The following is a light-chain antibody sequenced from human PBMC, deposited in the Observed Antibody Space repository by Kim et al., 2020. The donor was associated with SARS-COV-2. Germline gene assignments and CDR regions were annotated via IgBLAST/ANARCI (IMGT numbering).Light chain of an antibody. CDR1: QSVSSSY. J-gene: IGKJ1*01. CDR3: QQYGSSST. Sequence: LPPGERAPPSCRASQSVSSSYLAWYQQKPGQAPRLLIYGASSRATGIPDRFSGSGSGTDFTLTISRLEPEDFAVYYCQQYGSSSTFGQGTKVDIK. V-gene: IGKV3-20*01. CDR2: GAS.